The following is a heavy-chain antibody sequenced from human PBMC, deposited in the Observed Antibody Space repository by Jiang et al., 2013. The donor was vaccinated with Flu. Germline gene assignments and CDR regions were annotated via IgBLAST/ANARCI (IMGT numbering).Heavy chain of an antibody. CDR3: ATWRDCSSTGCSNYYGMDV. J-gene: IGHJ6*04. CDR2: ISSSGTTI. Sequence: QLLESGGGLVQPGGSLRLSCAASGFDLSSYEMNWVRQAPGKGLEWVSSISSSGTTIYYADSVKGRFVVSRDNAKNSLYLQLNSLRAEDTAVYYCATWRDCSSTGCSNYYGMDVWGKGTTVTVSS. V-gene: IGHV3-48*03. D-gene: IGHD2-2*01. CDR1: GFDLSSYE.